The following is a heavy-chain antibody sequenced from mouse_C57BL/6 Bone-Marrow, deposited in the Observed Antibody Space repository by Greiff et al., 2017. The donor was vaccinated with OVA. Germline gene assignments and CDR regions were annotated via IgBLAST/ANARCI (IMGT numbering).Heavy chain of an antibody. V-gene: IGHV14-2*01. D-gene: IGHD2-3*01. CDR3: ARHDGDY. Sequence: EVQLQQSGAELVKPGASVKLSCTASGFTFTDYYMPWVKQRPEQGLEWIGRIDPEDGGTNYAPKFQGKATITADTSSNTAYLQLSSLTSEDTAVYYCARHDGDYWGQGTTLTVSS. CDR2: IDPEDGGT. J-gene: IGHJ2*01. CDR1: GFTFTDYY.